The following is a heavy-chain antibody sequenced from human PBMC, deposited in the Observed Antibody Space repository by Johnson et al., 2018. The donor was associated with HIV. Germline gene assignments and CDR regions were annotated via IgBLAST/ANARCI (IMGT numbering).Heavy chain of an antibody. Sequence: VQLVESGGGVVRPGESLRLSCVVSGFTFDDYGMSWVRQGPGKGLEWVSGINWNGKTGYADSIKGRFTISRDNAKKSLFLQLSRLRAGDTGVYYCARGGTYNWSPDRIGNAFDIWGQGTTVTVSS. J-gene: IGHJ3*02. CDR2: INWNGKT. CDR3: ARGGTYNWSPDRIGNAFDI. V-gene: IGHV3-20*04. D-gene: IGHD1-20*01. CDR1: GFTFDDYG.